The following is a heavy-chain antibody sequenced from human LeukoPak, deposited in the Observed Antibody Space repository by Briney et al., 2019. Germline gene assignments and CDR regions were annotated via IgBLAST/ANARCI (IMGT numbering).Heavy chain of an antibody. CDR3: VRGLLEWLRLETYYFDY. Sequence: GGSLRLSCSASGFTFNKYWMTGVRQAPGKGLEWVATIETDGSQQYYVHSVKGRFSISRDIANNSLYLQMTSLRADDTATYYCVRGLLEWLRLETYYFDYWGQGTLVTVSS. D-gene: IGHD3-3*01. CDR2: IETDGSQQ. J-gene: IGHJ4*02. CDR1: GFTFNKYW. V-gene: IGHV3-7*01.